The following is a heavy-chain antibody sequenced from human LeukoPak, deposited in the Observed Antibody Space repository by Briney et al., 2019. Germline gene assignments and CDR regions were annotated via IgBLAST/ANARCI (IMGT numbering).Heavy chain of an antibody. J-gene: IGHJ3*02. Sequence: GGSLRLSCAASGFTFSSYGMHWVRQAPGKGLEWVAVISYDGSNKYYADSVKGRFTISRDNSKNTLYLQMNSLRAEDTAVYYCAKLASLRYFDWDPEDDAFDIWGQGTMVTVSS. D-gene: IGHD3-9*01. CDR1: GFTFSSYG. CDR2: ISYDGSNK. V-gene: IGHV3-30*18. CDR3: AKLASLRYFDWDPEDDAFDI.